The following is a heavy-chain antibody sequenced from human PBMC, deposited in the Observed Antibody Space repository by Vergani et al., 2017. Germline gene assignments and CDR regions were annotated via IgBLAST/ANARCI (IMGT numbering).Heavy chain of an antibody. V-gene: IGHV1-69*12. CDR2: IIPIFGTA. D-gene: IGHD3-22*01. J-gene: IGHJ4*02. Sequence: QVQLVQSGAEVKKPGSSVKVSCKASGGTFSSYAISWVRQAPGQGLEWMGGIIPIFGTANYAQKFQGRVTITADESTSTAYMELSSLRSEDTAVYYCAREGQERDSSCYYLAEFDYWGQGTLVIVSS. CDR3: AREGQERDSSCYYLAEFDY. CDR1: GGTFSSYA.